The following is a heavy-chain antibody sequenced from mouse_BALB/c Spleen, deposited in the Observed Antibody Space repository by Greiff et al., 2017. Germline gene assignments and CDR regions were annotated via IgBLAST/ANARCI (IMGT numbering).Heavy chain of an antibody. CDR3: ARWLPYYAMDY. CDR1: GYAFTNYL. J-gene: IGHJ4*01. D-gene: IGHD2-2*01. CDR2: INPSNGRT. V-gene: IGHV1-54*01. Sequence: VKLMESGAELVRPGTSVKVSWKASGYAFTNYLIEWVKQRPGQGLEWIGEINPSNGRTNYNEKFKSKATLTVDKSSSTAYMQLSSLTSEDSAVYYCARWLPYYAMDYWGQGTSVTVSS.